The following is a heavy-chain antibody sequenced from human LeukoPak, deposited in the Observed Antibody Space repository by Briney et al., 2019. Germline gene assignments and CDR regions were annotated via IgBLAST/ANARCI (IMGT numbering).Heavy chain of an antibody. V-gene: IGHV3-33*01. J-gene: IGHJ3*02. D-gene: IGHD3-16*01. CDR1: GFTFSSYG. CDR3: ARDRKVWDMIGAFDI. CDR2: IWYDGGNK. Sequence: GGSLRLSCAASGFTFSSYGMHWVRQAPGKGLEWVAVIWYDGGNKYYADSVKGRFTISRDNSKNTLYLQMNSLRAKDTAVYYCARDRKVWDMIGAFDIWGQGTMVTVSS.